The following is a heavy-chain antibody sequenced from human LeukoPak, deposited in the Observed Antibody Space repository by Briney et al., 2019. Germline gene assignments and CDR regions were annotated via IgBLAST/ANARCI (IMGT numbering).Heavy chain of an antibody. CDR3: ARGRTLAFEY. J-gene: IGHJ4*02. D-gene: IGHD1-14*01. Sequence: GGSLRLSCAASGFSVSTNYMSWVRQTPGKGPEWVSIIYTGGTTYYADSVKGRFTISRDNSKNALYLQMTSLRAEDTAVYYCARGRTLAFEYWGQGARVTVSS. CDR1: GFSVSTNY. V-gene: IGHV3-53*01. CDR2: IYTGGTT.